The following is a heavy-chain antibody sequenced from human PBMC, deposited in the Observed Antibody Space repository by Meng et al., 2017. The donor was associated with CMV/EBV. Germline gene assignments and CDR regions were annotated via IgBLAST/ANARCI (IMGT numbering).Heavy chain of an antibody. Sequence: GESLKISCAASGFTVSSNYMSWVRQAPGKGLEWVSYISSSSSTIYYADSVKGRFTISRDNAKNSLYLQMNSLRAEDTAVYYCARAGTIYCSSTSCYTGFWSGNYYYGMDVWGQGTTVTVSS. CDR3: ARAGTIYCSSTSCYTGFWSGNYYYGMDV. D-gene: IGHD2-2*02. CDR1: GFTVSSNY. J-gene: IGHJ6*02. V-gene: IGHV3-48*04. CDR2: ISSSSSTI.